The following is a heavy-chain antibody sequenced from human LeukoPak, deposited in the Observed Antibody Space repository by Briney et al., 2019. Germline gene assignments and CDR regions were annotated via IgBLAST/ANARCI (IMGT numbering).Heavy chain of an antibody. CDR2: IGTSSTTI. J-gene: IGHJ6*03. CDR3: ARFAAGGSYYYYWVV. CDR1: GFTFSSYT. Sequence: GGSLRLSCAASGFTFSSYTMNWVRQPPGKGLEWVSNIGTSSTTIYYADSVKGRFTISRDNAKNSLYLQMNSLRADDTAVYYCARFAAGGSYYYYWVVWGKGTTITVSS. V-gene: IGHV3-48*01. D-gene: IGHD6-25*01.